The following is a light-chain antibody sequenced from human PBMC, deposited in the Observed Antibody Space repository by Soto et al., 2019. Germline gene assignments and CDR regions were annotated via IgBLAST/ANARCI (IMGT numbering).Light chain of an antibody. CDR3: QQYLITPYT. CDR2: WAS. J-gene: IGKJ2*01. CDR1: QSLLHSNGYNY. V-gene: IGKV2-28*01. Sequence: DVVMTQSPLSLPVTPGEPASISCRSSQSLLHSNGYNYLAWYQRKPGQPPKLLIYWASTRESGVPDRISGSGSDTDFTLTINALQAEDVAVYYCQQYLITPYTFGQGTRLEI.